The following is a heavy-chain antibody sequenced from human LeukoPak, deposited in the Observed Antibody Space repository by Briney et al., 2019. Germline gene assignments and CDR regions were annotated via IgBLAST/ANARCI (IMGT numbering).Heavy chain of an antibody. D-gene: IGHD2-2*01. CDR1: GYTFTSYA. V-gene: IGHV1-69*04. CDR3: ARDLPGTDDAFDI. J-gene: IGHJ3*02. CDR2: IIPFRGTV. Sequence: ASVKVSCKASGYTFTSYAMHWVRQAPGQGLEWMGRIIPFRGTVNHAQRFQGRVTITADKSTGTAYVELSSLRSDDTAVYYCARDLPGTDDAFDIWGQGTMVTVSS.